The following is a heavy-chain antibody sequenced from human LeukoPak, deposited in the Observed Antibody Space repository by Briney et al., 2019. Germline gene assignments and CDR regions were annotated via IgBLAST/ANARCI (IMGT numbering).Heavy chain of an antibody. V-gene: IGHV1-2*02. Sequence: VASVKVSCKASGYTFTGYYMHWVRQAPGQGLEWMGWINSNSGGTNYAQKFQGRVTMTRDTSISTAYMELSRLRSDDTAVYYCAREGSSYYFDYWGQGTLVTVSS. J-gene: IGHJ4*02. CDR1: GYTFTGYY. CDR2: INSNSGGT. CDR3: AREGSSYYFDY.